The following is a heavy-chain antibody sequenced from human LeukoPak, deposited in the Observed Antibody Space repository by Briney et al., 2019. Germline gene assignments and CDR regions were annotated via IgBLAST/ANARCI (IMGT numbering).Heavy chain of an antibody. Sequence: ASVKVSCKASGGTFSSYAISWVRQAPGQGLEWMGWINPNSGGTNYAQKFQGRVTMTRDTSISTAYMELSRLRSDDTAVYYCARGSPDFDYWGQGTLVTVSS. V-gene: IGHV1-2*02. CDR2: INPNSGGT. CDR1: GGTFSSYA. J-gene: IGHJ4*02. CDR3: ARGSPDFDY.